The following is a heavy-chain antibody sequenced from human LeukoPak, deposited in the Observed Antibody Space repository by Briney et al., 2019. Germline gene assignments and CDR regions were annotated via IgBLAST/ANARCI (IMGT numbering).Heavy chain of an antibody. CDR3: AAGWYGGPYDY. Sequence: GESLKTSCQGSGYRFTDYWIGWVRQMPGKGPEWMAIIYPGDSDTRYSPSFQGRVTISADKSISTAYLQWSSLKASDTAMYYCAAGWYGGPYDYWGQGILVTVSS. CDR2: IYPGDSDT. CDR1: GYRFTDYW. J-gene: IGHJ4*02. D-gene: IGHD6-19*01. V-gene: IGHV5-51*01.